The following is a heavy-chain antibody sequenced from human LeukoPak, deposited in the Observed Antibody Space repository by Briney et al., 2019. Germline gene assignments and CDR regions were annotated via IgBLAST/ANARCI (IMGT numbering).Heavy chain of an antibody. J-gene: IGHJ4*02. CDR2: INQDGSEK. D-gene: IGHD2-21*02. V-gene: IGHV3-7*01. CDR1: GFTFRNYW. CDR3: ARDVFCGGDYYSPKSN. Sequence: PGGSLRLSCAASGFTFRNYWMSWVRQAPGKGLEWVATINQDGSEKYHVDSVKGRFTISRDNAENSLFLQLNSLRAEDTAVYYCARDVFCGGDYYSPKSNWGQGTLVTVSS.